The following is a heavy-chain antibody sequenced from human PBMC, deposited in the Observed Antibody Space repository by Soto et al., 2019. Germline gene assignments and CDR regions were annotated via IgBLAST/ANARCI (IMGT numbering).Heavy chain of an antibody. J-gene: IGHJ4*02. CDR3: VRDRVSSVIWYVVGPDY. CDR2: ISYDGSNK. V-gene: IGHV3-30-3*01. D-gene: IGHD6-13*01. Sequence: PGGSLRLSCAASGFTFSSYVMQWVRQAPGKGLEWVAVISYDGSNKYHIDSVKGRFTISRDNSKNTLYLQMNSLRVEDTAVYYCVRDRVSSVIWYVVGPDYWGQGTLVTVSS. CDR1: GFTFSSYV.